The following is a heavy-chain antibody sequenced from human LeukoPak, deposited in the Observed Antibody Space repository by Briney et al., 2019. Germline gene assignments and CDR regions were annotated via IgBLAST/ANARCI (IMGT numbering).Heavy chain of an antibody. CDR1: GFTFSSYA. Sequence: GGSLRLSCAASGFTFSSYAMSWVRQAPGKGLEWVSTISGSGGSIYYADSVKGRITISRDNSKNTMYLQMNSLRVEDTAVYYCAKGLTTLTTSLGDFEYWGQGNLVTVSS. J-gene: IGHJ4*02. CDR3: AKGLTTLTTSLGDFEY. CDR2: ISGSGGSI. V-gene: IGHV3-23*01. D-gene: IGHD4-17*01.